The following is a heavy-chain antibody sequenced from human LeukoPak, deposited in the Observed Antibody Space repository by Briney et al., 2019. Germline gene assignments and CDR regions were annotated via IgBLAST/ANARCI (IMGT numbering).Heavy chain of an antibody. J-gene: IGHJ6*03. CDR3: AGVTYDFWSGPYMDV. V-gene: IGHV4-59*01. CDR2: IYYSGST. Sequence: SETLSLTCTVSGGSITNYYWSWIRQPPGKGLEWIGYIYYSGSTNYNPSLKSRVTISVDTSKNQFSLKLSSVTAADTAVYYCAGVTYDFWSGPYMDVWGKGTTVTVSS. CDR1: GGSITNYY. D-gene: IGHD3-3*01.